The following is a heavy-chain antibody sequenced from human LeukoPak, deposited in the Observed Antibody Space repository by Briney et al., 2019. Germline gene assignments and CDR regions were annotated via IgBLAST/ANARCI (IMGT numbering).Heavy chain of an antibody. V-gene: IGHV3-23*01. CDR3: AKDTKSGYSYGDLDY. CDR2: IGGSGSTT. D-gene: IGHD5-18*01. Sequence: GGSLRLSCAASGFTFSSYAMSWVRQAPGKGLQWVSAIGGSGSTTYYADSVKGRSTISRDNSKNTLYLQMNSLRAEDTAVYYCAKDTKSGYSYGDLDYWGQGTLVTVSS. J-gene: IGHJ4*02. CDR1: GFTFSSYA.